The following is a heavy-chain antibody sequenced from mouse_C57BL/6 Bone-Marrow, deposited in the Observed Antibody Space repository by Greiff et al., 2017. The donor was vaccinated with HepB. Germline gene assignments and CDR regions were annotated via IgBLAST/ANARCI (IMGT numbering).Heavy chain of an antibody. CDR3: ARRGLYDGYFYWYFDV. CDR1: GYSFTDYN. CDR2: INPNYGTT. D-gene: IGHD2-3*01. Sequence: EVKLMESGPELVKPGASVKISCKASGYSFTDYNMNWVKQSNGKSLEWIGVINPNYGTTSYNQKFKGKATLTVDQSSSTAYMQLNSLTSEDSAVYYCARRGLYDGYFYWYFDVWGTGTTVTVSS. V-gene: IGHV1-39*01. J-gene: IGHJ1*03.